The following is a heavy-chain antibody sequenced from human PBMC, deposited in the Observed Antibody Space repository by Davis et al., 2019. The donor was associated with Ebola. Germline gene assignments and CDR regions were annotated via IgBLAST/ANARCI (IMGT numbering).Heavy chain of an antibody. CDR2: INHSGST. J-gene: IGHJ4*02. CDR1: GGSVSSYY. V-gene: IGHV4-59*02. CDR3: ARDVRYFDY. Sequence: SETLSLTCTVSGGSVSSYYWSWIRQPPGKGLEWIGEINHSGSTNYNPSLKSRVTLSVDTSKNQFSLKLSSVTAADTAVYYCARDVRYFDYWGQGTLVTVSS. D-gene: IGHD3-3*01.